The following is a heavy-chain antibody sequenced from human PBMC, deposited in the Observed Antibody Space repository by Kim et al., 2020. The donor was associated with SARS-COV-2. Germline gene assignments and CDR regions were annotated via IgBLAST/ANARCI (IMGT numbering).Heavy chain of an antibody. V-gene: IGHV4-39*01. CDR1: GGSISSSSYY. D-gene: IGHD6-6*01. J-gene: IGHJ4*02. CDR2: IYYSGST. Sequence: SETLSLTCTVSGGSISSSSYYWGWIRQPPGKGLEWIGSIYYSGSTYYNPSLKSRVTISVDTSKNQFSLKLSSVTAADTAVYYCARLSEAARPLDYWGQGTLVTVSS. CDR3: ARLSEAARPLDY.